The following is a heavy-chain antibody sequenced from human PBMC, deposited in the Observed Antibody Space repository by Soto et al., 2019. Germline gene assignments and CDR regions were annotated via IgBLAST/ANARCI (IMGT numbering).Heavy chain of an antibody. CDR1: GGSISSYY. V-gene: IGHV4-59*01. Sequence: PSETLSLTCTVSGGSISSYYWSWIRQPPGKGLEWIGYIYYSGSTNYNPSLKSRVTISVDTSKNQFSLKLSSVTAADTAVYYCARAVPWYDILTGYYPYFDYWGQGTLVTVS. J-gene: IGHJ4*02. D-gene: IGHD3-9*01. CDR3: ARAVPWYDILTGYYPYFDY. CDR2: IYYSGST.